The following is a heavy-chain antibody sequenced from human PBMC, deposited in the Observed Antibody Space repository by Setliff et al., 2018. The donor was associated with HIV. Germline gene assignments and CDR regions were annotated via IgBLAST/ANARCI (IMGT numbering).Heavy chain of an antibody. V-gene: IGHV4-34*01. CDR1: GGSFSGYY. CDR3: ATLKMATIYRDFDY. CDR2: INHRGST. Sequence: SETLSLTCAVYGGSFSGYYWSWIRQPPGKGLEWIGEINHRGSTNCNPSLKSRVSISVDTSKNQFSLKLSSVTAADTAVYYCATLKMATIYRDFDYWGQGTVVTVSS. J-gene: IGHJ4*02. D-gene: IGHD5-12*01.